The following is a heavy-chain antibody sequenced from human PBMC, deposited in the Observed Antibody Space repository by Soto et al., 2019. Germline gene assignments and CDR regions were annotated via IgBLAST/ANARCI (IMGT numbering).Heavy chain of an antibody. V-gene: IGHV3-30*03. J-gene: IGHJ4*02. D-gene: IGHD2-15*01. Sequence: GGSLRLSCVASGFRFSSYAMHWVRQSPDKGLEWVAVIKSDGSSDYYRDSVKGRFAVSRDNSKNTVYLQMNNLRVDDTAVYYCARGPGGPDGPGDYWGQGTLVTVSS. CDR3: ARGPGGPDGPGDY. CDR1: GFRFSSYA. CDR2: IKSDGSSD.